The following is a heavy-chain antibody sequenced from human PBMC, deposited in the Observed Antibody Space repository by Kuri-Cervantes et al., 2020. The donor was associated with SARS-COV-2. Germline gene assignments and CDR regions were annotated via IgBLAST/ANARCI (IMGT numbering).Heavy chain of an antibody. D-gene: IGHD3-3*01. J-gene: IGHJ5*02. CDR2: INPKSGGT. V-gene: IGHV1-2*04. CDR1: GHTFTGYY. CDR3: ARGPAITIFGVLRGRENWFDP. Sequence: ASVNVSCKASGHTFTGYYVHWIRQAPGEGLAWMGWINPKSGGTNYAQKFQGWVTMTRETSISTAYMELSRLRSDDTAVYYCARGPAITIFGVLRGRENWFDPWGQGTLVTVSS.